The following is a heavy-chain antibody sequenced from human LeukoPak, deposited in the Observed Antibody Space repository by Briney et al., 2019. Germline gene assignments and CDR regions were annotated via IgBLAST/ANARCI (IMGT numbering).Heavy chain of an antibody. CDR2: ISGSGGST. CDR3: AKVKSAYSSSPALIDY. V-gene: IGHV3-23*01. J-gene: IGHJ4*02. CDR1: GFTFSSYA. Sequence: GGSLRPSCAASGFTFSSYAMSWVRQAPGKGLEWVSAISGSGGSTYYADSVKGRFTISRDNSKNTLYLQMNSLRAEDTAVYYCAKVKSAYSSSPALIDYWGQGTLVTVSS. D-gene: IGHD6-6*01.